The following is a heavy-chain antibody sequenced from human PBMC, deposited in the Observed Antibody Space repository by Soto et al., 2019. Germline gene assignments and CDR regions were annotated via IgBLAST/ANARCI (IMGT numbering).Heavy chain of an antibody. CDR1: GFTFISYS. V-gene: IGHV3-21*01. CDR2: ISSSSSYI. J-gene: IGHJ6*02. CDR3: AREEYYGSGWYYYGMDV. Sequence: LRLSCAASGFTFISYSMNWVRQAPGKGLEWVSSISSSSSYIYYADSVKGRFTISRDNAKNSLYLQMNSLRAEDTAVYYCAREEYYGSGWYYYGMDVWGQGTTVTVSS. D-gene: IGHD3-10*01.